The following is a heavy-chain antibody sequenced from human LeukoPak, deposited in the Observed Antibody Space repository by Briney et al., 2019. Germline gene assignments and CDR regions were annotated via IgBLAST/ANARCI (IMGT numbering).Heavy chain of an antibody. CDR2: IYHSGST. Sequence: SETLSLTCTVSGYSISSGYYWGWIRQPPGKGLEWIGSIYHSGSTCYNPSLKSRVTISLDTSKNQFSLKVGSMTAADTAVYYCARAGGYGLIDYWGQGTMVTVSS. V-gene: IGHV4-38-2*02. CDR1: GYSISSGYY. D-gene: IGHD5-18*01. CDR3: ARAGGYGLIDY. J-gene: IGHJ4*02.